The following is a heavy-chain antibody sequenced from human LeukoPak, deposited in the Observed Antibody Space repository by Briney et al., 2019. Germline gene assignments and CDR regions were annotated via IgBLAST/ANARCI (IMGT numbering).Heavy chain of an antibody. J-gene: IGHJ4*02. CDR1: GGSFSGYY. V-gene: IGHV4-34*01. Sequence: SETLSLTCAVYGGSFSGYYWSWIRQPPGKGLEWIGEINHSGSTNYNPSLKSRVTISVDTSKNQFSLKLSSVTAADTAVYYCARGRRSSSWYAYFDYWGQRTLVTVSS. D-gene: IGHD6-13*01. CDR2: INHSGST. CDR3: ARGRRSSSWYAYFDY.